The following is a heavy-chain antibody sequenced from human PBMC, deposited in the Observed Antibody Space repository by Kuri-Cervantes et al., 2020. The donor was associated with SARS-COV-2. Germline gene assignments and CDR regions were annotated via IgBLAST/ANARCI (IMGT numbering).Heavy chain of an antibody. CDR2: ISGSGGST. CDR3: AKDLSPSGRGYYYYMDV. Sequence: GESLKISCAASGFTFSNAWMSWVRQAPGKGLEWVSAISGSGGSTYYADSVKGRFTISRDNSKNTLYLQMNSLRAEDTAVYYCAKDLSPSGRGYYYYMDVWGKGTTVTVSS. CDR1: GFTFSNAW. D-gene: IGHD3-10*01. J-gene: IGHJ6*03. V-gene: IGHV3-23*01.